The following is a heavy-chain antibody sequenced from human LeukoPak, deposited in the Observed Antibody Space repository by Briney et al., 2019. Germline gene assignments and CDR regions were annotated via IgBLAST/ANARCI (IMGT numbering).Heavy chain of an antibody. CDR3: ARDMKQLWLHGVFDY. D-gene: IGHD5-18*01. V-gene: IGHV3-30-3*01. J-gene: IGHJ4*02. Sequence: QPGRSLRLSCAASGFTFSSYAMHWVRQAPSKGLEWVAVISYDGSNKYYADSVKGRFTISRDNSKNTLYLQMNSLRAEDTAVYYCARDMKQLWLHGVFDYWGQGTLVTVSS. CDR1: GFTFSSYA. CDR2: ISYDGSNK.